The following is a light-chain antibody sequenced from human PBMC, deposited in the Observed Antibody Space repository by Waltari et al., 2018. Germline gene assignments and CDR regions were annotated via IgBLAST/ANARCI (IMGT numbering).Light chain of an antibody. CDR3: QQYGSSRT. V-gene: IGKV3-20*01. Sequence: EIVLTQSPGTLSLSPGERATLSCRASQSVSSSYFAWYQQKPGQALRLLIYGASSRATVIPDRVSGSGSVTDFTLTISRLEPEDFAVYYCQQYGSSRTFGQGTKVEIK. J-gene: IGKJ1*01. CDR1: QSVSSSY. CDR2: GAS.